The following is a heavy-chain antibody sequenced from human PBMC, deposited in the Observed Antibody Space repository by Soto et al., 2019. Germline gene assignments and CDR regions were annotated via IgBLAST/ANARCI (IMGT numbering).Heavy chain of an antibody. CDR1: GFTFSDYY. CDR2: ISSSSSYT. J-gene: IGHJ6*02. CDR3: ARASGYSYGFYYYYGMDV. V-gene: IGHV3-11*06. Sequence: QVQLVESGGGLVKPGGSLRLSCAASGFTFSDYYMSWVRQAPGKGLEWVSYISSSSSYTNYADSVKGRFTISRDNAKKSLYLQMNSLRAEDTAVYYCARASGYSYGFYYYYGMDVWGQGTTVTVSS. D-gene: IGHD5-18*01.